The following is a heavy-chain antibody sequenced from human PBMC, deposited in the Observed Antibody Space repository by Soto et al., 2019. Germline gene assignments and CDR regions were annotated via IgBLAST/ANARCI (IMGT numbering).Heavy chain of an antibody. J-gene: IGHJ4*02. CDR1: GFTFTSYS. V-gene: IGHV3-23*01. D-gene: IGHD3-10*01. CDR2: ISGGDTT. Sequence: EVQLLESGGGLVQPGGSLRLSCAASGFTFTSYSMNWVRQAPGKGLEWVPTISGGDTTFYADSVKGRFTISRDESKNTLYLEMNSLRVDDTAVYFCAKRDSGSGTSPPLIGSWGQGTLVTVSS. CDR3: AKRDSGSGTSPPLIGS.